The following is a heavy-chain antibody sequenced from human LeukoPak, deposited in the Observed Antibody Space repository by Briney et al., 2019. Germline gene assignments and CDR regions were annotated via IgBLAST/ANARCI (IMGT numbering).Heavy chain of an antibody. CDR1: GFTFSSYA. D-gene: IGHD2/OR15-2a*01. CDR3: AKDQRFALSNYDY. Sequence: PGGSLRLSCAASGFTFSSYAMSWVRQAPGKGLEWVSGISGSGGSTYYADSVKGRFTISRDNSNNTLYLQMISLRAEDTAVYYCAKDQRFALSNYDYWGQGTLVTVSS. J-gene: IGHJ4*02. CDR2: ISGSGGST. V-gene: IGHV3-23*01.